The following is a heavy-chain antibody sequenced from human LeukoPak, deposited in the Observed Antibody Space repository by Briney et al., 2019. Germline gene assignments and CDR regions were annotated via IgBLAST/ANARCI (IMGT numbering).Heavy chain of an antibody. Sequence: GGSLRLSCAASGFTFGNYAMSWVRQAPGKGLEWVAVTSSDLNVKLYADSVKGRFTISRDNSRSTLYLQMNSLRPEDTAIYYCAREGYYGSGSPPSLYFDYWGQGTLVTVSS. CDR1: GFTFGNYA. D-gene: IGHD3-10*01. J-gene: IGHJ4*02. V-gene: IGHV3-30*03. CDR2: TSSDLNVK. CDR3: AREGYYGSGSPPSLYFDY.